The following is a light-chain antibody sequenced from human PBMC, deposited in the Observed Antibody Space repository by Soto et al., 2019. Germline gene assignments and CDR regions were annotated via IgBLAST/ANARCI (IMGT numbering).Light chain of an antibody. CDR3: AAWDDSLNGWV. Sequence: QLVLTQPPSASGTPGQRVTISCSGSRSNIGSNAVNWYQQLPGTAPKLLIYHNDQRPSGVPDRFSGSKSGTSASLAISGLQSEDETGYYCAAWDDSLNGWVFGGGTKLTVL. CDR2: HND. J-gene: IGLJ3*02. CDR1: RSNIGSNA. V-gene: IGLV1-44*01.